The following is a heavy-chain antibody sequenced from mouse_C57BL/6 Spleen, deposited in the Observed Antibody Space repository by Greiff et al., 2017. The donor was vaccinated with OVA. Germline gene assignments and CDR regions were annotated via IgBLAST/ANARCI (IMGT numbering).Heavy chain of an antibody. J-gene: IGHJ2*01. CDR1: GYAFSSSW. CDR3: ARLHGFDY. Sequence: QVQLKESGPELVKPGASVKISCKASGYAFSSSWMNWVKQRPGKGLEWIGRIYPGDGDTNYNGKFKGKATLTADKSSSTAYMQLSSLTSEDSAVYFCARLHGFDYWGQGTTLTVSS. V-gene: IGHV1-82*01. CDR2: IYPGDGDT. D-gene: IGHD1-1*02.